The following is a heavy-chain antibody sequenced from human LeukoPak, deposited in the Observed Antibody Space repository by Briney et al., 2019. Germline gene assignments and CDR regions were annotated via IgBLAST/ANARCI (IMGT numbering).Heavy chain of an antibody. D-gene: IGHD3-16*02. J-gene: IGHJ6*02. CDR2: VSQSVATT. CDR3: ARVERLRLGELSAPWAMDV. CDR1: GFTLSSYE. Sequence: GGSLRLSCAASGFTLSSYEIQWGRQAPGKGLEWISYVSQSVATTYFADSVKGRFIISRDNAKNSLYMQMNSLRAEDTAVYYCARVERLRLGELSAPWAMDVWGQGTTVTVSS. V-gene: IGHV3-48*03.